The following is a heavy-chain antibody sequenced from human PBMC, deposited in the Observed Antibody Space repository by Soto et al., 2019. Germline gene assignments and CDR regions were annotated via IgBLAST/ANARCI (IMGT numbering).Heavy chain of an antibody. CDR1: GGSVSSGSYY. J-gene: IGHJ3*02. D-gene: IGHD1-26*01. CDR2: IYDSGNT. V-gene: IGHV4-61*01. CDR3: ARETDSGTYYTFDI. Sequence: PSETLSLTCTVSGGSVSSGSYYWSWIRQPPGKGLEWIGNIYDSGNTNYKPSLKSRVTISIDTSKNQFSLKLISVTAADTAVYYCARETDSGTYYTFDIWGQGTMVTV.